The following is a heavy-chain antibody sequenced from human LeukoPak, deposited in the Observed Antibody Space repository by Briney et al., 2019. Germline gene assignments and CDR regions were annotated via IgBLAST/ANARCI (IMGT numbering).Heavy chain of an antibody. J-gene: IGHJ3*02. CDR2: IDPSDSYT. Sequence: KSGESLKISCKGSGYSFTTYWISWVRQMPGKGPEWMGRIDPSDSYTNYSPSFQGHVTISVDKSISTAYLQWSSLKASDTAMYYCARQGGFYDNRGYNDAFDIWGQGTVVTVSS. CDR3: ARQGGFYDNRGYNDAFDI. D-gene: IGHD3-22*01. V-gene: IGHV5-10-1*01. CDR1: GYSFTTYW.